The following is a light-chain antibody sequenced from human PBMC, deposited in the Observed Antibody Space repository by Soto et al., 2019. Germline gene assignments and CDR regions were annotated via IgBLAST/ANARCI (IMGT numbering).Light chain of an antibody. J-gene: IGKJ4*01. Sequence: EVILTQSPGTLSLSPGDRATLSCRASQSVSSYLAWYQQKPGQAPRLLIYDVSNRATGIPARFSGSGSGTDFTLTISSLEPEDFAVYFCQQRSEWPLCTFGGGTKVAIK. V-gene: IGKV3-11*01. CDR2: DVS. CDR3: QQRSEWPLCT. CDR1: QSVSSY.